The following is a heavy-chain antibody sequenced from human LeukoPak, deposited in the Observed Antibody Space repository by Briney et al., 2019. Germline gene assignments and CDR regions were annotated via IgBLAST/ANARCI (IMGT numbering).Heavy chain of an antibody. V-gene: IGHV3-21*04. CDR3: ARDFSGSNDY. J-gene: IGHJ4*02. D-gene: IGHD1-26*01. CDR1: GFSFSTYA. Sequence: SGGSLRLSCAASGFSFSTYAMHWVRQAPGKGLEWVSSISSSSSYIYYADSVKGRFTISRDNAKNSLYLQMNSLRAEDTAVYYCARDFSGSNDYWGQGTLVTVSS. CDR2: ISSSSSYI.